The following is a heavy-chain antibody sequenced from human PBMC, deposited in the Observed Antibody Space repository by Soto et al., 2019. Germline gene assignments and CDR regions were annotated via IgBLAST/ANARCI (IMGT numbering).Heavy chain of an antibody. D-gene: IGHD7-27*01. Sequence: EVQLVETGGGLIQPGGSLRLSCAASGFTVSSNYMSWVRQAPGKGLEWVSLIYSGGSTYYADSVKGRFTISRDNSKDTVYLKMNSLRVEDTAVYYLAGGSWGGVLDYWGQGTLVTVSS. V-gene: IGHV3-53*02. CDR3: AGGSWGGVLDY. CDR2: IYSGGST. J-gene: IGHJ4*02. CDR1: GFTVSSNY.